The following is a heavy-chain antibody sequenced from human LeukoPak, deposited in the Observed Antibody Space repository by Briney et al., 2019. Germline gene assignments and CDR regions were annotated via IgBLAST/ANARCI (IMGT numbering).Heavy chain of an antibody. CDR2: INHSGST. D-gene: IGHD3-3*01. CDR3: ARMGRFLRYFDY. J-gene: IGHJ4*02. V-gene: IGHV4-34*01. CDR1: GGSFSGYY. Sequence: SETLSLTCAVYGGSFSGYYWSWIRQPPGKGLEWIGEINHSGSTNYNPSLKSRVTISVGTSKNQFSLKLSSVTAADTAVYYCARMGRFLRYFDYWGQGTLVTVSS.